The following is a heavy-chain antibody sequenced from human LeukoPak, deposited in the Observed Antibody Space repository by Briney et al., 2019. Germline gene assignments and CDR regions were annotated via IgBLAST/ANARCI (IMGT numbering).Heavy chain of an antibody. CDR3: ATEGATTRDAFDI. J-gene: IGHJ3*02. Sequence: GGSLRLSCAASGFTFSSYGMHWVRQAPGKGLEWVAFIRYDGSNKYYADSVKGRFTISRDNSKNTLYLQMNSLRAEDTAVYYCATEGATTRDAFDIWGQGTMVTVSS. D-gene: IGHD1-26*01. CDR1: GFTFSSYG. CDR2: IRYDGSNK. V-gene: IGHV3-30*02.